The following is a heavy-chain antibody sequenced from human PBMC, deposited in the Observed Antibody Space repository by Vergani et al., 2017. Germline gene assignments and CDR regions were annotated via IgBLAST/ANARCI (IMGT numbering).Heavy chain of an antibody. V-gene: IGHV1-18*04. D-gene: IGHD2-2*01. CDR3: ARDWADIVVVPAATRWAMDGDYYGMDV. CDR1: GYTFTSYG. Sequence: QVQLVQSGAEVKKPGASVKVSCKASGYTFTSYGISWVRQAPGQGLEWMGWISAYNGNTNYAQKLQGRVTMTTDTSTSTAYMELSSLRSEDTAVYYCARDWADIVVVPAATRWAMDGDYYGMDVWGQGTTVTVSS. CDR2: ISAYNGNT. J-gene: IGHJ6*02.